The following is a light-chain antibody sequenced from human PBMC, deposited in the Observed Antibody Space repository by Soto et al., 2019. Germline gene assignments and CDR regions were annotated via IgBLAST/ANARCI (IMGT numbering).Light chain of an antibody. J-gene: IGKJ1*01. V-gene: IGKV3-20*01. CDR3: QQYGSSTWT. Sequence: EIVLTQSPGTLPLSPGERATLSCRASQSVSSSYLAWYQQKPGQAPSLLIYGSSSRATGIPDRFSGSGSGTYFPLTISRLEPEDCAVYYCQQYGSSTWTFGQGTKVEIK. CDR2: GSS. CDR1: QSVSSSY.